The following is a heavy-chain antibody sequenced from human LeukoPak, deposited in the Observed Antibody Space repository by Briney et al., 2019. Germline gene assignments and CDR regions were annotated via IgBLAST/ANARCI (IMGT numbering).Heavy chain of an antibody. V-gene: IGHV1-2*07. CDR2: IHPRSGET. D-gene: IGHD3-10*01. CDR3: ARDGDYGTGSYYRGFFDY. J-gene: IGHJ4*02. CDR1: GYSFTAFY. Sequence: ASEKVSCKASGYSFTAFYIHWVRQAPGQGLEWMGWIHPRSGETNYAYKFRGRVTMTRDTSISTTYMDLGSLGSDDTAVYYCARDGDYGTGSYYRGFFDYWGQGTLVTVSS.